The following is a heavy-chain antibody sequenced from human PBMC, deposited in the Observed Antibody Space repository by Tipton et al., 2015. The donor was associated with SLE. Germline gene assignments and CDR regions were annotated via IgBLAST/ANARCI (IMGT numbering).Heavy chain of an antibody. CDR3: ARAGGSGSFDY. J-gene: IGHJ4*02. Sequence: LSCTVSGGSISSYYWSWIRQPPGKGLEWIGYIYYSGSTNYNPSLKSRVTISVDTSKNQFSLKLSSVTAADTAVYYCARAGGSGSFDYWGQGTLVTVSS. CDR2: IYYSGST. V-gene: IGHV4-59*01. CDR1: GGSISSYY. D-gene: IGHD3-10*01.